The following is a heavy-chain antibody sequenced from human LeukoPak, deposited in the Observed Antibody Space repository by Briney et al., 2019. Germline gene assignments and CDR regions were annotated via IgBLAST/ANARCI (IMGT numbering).Heavy chain of an antibody. J-gene: IGHJ6*03. CDR2: MNPNSGNT. V-gene: IGHV1-8*03. Sequence: ASVKVSCKASGYTFTSYDINWVRQATGQGLEWMGWMNPNSGNTGYAQKFQGRVTITRNTSISTAYMELSSLRPEDTAVYYCARGKKMGVGATPNDYYYYYMDVWGKGTTVTVSS. D-gene: IGHD1-26*01. CDR3: ARGKKMGVGATPNDYYYYYMDV. CDR1: GYTFTSYD.